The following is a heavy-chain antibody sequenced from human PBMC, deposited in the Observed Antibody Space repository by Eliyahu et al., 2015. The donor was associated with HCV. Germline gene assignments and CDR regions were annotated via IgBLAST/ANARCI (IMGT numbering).Heavy chain of an antibody. J-gene: IGHJ6*02. CDR3: ARGSANQLLRPSYYYYGLDV. Sequence: QVHLQQWGAGLLKPSETLAVTCTVYGGSFRGYYWTWIRQSPGKGLEWIGEVNHGGSTNYDPSLKSRITISADTSKDQFSLKLRSVTAADTAVYYCARGSANQLLRPSYYYYGLDVWGRGTPVTVSS. CDR1: GGSFRGYY. V-gene: IGHV4-34*02. CDR2: VNHGGST. D-gene: IGHD2-2*01.